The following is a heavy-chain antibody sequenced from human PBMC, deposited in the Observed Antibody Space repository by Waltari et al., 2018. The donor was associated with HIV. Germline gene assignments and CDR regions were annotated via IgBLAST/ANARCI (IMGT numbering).Heavy chain of an antibody. CDR1: GGSFSGYY. CDR2: VKHIGTA. V-gene: IGHV4-34*01. D-gene: IGHD1-26*01. J-gene: IGHJ3*02. Sequence: QVQLRQWGAGLLKPSETLSRTCAVYGGSFSGYYWSWLRQPPGKGLEWLGEVKHIGTANYNPSLKSRVTFSVDPSKNQFSLRLTSVTAADTAVYYCARLRVGATFEDALDIWAQGAMVTVSS. CDR3: ARLRVGATFEDALDI.